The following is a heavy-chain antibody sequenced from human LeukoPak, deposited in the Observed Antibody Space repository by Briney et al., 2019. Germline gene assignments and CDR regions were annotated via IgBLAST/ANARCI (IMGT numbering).Heavy chain of an antibody. CDR2: ISSSGSTI. J-gene: IGHJ6*03. CDR1: GFTFSSYE. Sequence: PGGSLRLSCAASGFTFSSYEMNWVRQAPGKGLEWVSYISSSGSTIYYADSVKGRFTISRDNAKNSLYLQMNSLRAEDTAVCYCASFPGSGWSIRYYYYYYMDVWGKGTTVTVSS. V-gene: IGHV3-48*03. D-gene: IGHD6-19*01. CDR3: ASFPGSGWSIRYYYYYYMDV.